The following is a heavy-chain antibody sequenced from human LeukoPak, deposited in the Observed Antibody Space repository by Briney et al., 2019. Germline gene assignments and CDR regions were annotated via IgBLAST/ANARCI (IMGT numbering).Heavy chain of an antibody. CDR3: TRDFRADVLMVYAIGYNWFDP. CDR2: INPSGGST. V-gene: IGHV1-46*01. J-gene: IGHJ5*02. Sequence: ASVKVSCKASGYTFTSNYMHWVRQAPGEGLEWMEIINPSGGSTSYAQKFQGRVTMTRDMSTSTVYMELSSLRSEDTAVYYCTRDFRADVLMVYAIGYNWFDPWGQGTLVTVSS. D-gene: IGHD2-8*01. CDR1: GYTFTSNY.